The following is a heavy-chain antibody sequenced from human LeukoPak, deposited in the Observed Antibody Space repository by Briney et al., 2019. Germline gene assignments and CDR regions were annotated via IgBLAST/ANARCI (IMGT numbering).Heavy chain of an antibody. CDR3: AKSVLVFGELSGGFDI. Sequence: GGSLRLSCAASGFTFNNYDITWVRQAPGKGLEWVSKISGSGGTTYYADSVKGRFTISRDNSKNTLYLQMNSLRAEDTAVYYCAKSVLVFGELSGGFDIWGQREIVTVSS. D-gene: IGHD3-10*02. CDR2: ISGSGGTT. CDR1: GFTFNNYD. V-gene: IGHV3-23*01. J-gene: IGHJ3*02.